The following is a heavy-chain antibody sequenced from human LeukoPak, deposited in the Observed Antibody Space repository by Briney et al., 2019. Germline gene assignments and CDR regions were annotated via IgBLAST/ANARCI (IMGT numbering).Heavy chain of an antibody. Sequence: PSETLSLTCTVSGGSISSGSYYWSWIRQPAGKGLEWIGRIYTSGSTNYNPSLKSRVTISVDTSKNQFSLKLSSVTAADTAVYYCARHGLFMVGEVNGPWGQGALVTVSS. D-gene: IGHD3-10*01. CDR1: GGSISSGSYY. CDR3: ARHGLFMVGEVNGP. J-gene: IGHJ5*02. CDR2: IYTSGST. V-gene: IGHV4-61*02.